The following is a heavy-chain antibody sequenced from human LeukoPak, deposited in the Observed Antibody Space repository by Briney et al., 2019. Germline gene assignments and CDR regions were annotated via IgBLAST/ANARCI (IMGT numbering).Heavy chain of an antibody. CDR1: GYTFTSYG. D-gene: IGHD4-11*01. CDR3: ARARLTRPTVTPDFYYGMDV. CDR2: ISAYNGNT. Sequence: ASVKVSCKASGYTFTSYGISWVRQAPGQGLEWMGWISAYNGNTNYAQKLQGRVTMTTDTSTSTAYMELRSLRSDDTAVYYCARARLTRPTVTPDFYYGMDVWGQGTTVTVSS. V-gene: IGHV1-18*01. J-gene: IGHJ6*02.